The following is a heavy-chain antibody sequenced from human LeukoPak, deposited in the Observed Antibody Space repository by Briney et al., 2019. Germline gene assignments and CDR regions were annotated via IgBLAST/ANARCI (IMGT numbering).Heavy chain of an antibody. CDR2: IYYSGST. Sequence: SETLSLTCTVSGGSISSYYWSWIRQPPGKGLEWIGYIYYSGSTDYNPSLKSRVTISVDTSKNQFSLKVRSVTAADTAVYYCARGGRSWAEYFQHWGQGTLVTVSS. D-gene: IGHD6-13*01. CDR1: GGSISSYY. CDR3: ARGGRSWAEYFQH. J-gene: IGHJ1*01. V-gene: IGHV4-59*01.